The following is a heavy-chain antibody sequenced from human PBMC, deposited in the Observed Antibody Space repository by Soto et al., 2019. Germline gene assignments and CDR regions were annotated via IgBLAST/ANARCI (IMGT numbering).Heavy chain of an antibody. CDR1: GGTFSSYA. V-gene: IGHV1-69*12. CDR2: IIPIFGTA. J-gene: IGHJ4*02. Sequence: QVQLVQSGAEVKKPGSSVKVSCKASGGTFSSYAISWVRQAPGQGLEWMGGIIPIFGTANYAQKFQGRVTITAGESPSTADMERSSLRSEDTAVYYCASHLFMGYDSSGSGTGINDYWGQGTLVTVSS. D-gene: IGHD3-22*01. CDR3: ASHLFMGYDSSGSGTGINDY.